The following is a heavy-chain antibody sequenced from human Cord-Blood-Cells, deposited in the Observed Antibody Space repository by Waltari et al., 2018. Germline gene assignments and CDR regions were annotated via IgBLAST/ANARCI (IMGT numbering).Heavy chain of an antibody. Sequence: QVQLVQSGAEVKKPGASVKVSCTTSGYTFTGYYMHWVRPAPGQGLEWMGWINPNSGGTNYAQKFQGRVTMTRDTSISTAYMELSRLRSDDTAVYYCAREGGSGSYNWFDPWGQGTLVTVSS. CDR2: INPNSGGT. V-gene: IGHV1-2*02. J-gene: IGHJ5*02. CDR3: AREGGSGSYNWFDP. CDR1: GYTFTGYY. D-gene: IGHD1-26*01.